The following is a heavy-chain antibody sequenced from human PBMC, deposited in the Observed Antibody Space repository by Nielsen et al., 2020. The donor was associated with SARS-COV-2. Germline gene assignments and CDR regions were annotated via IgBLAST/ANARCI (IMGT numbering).Heavy chain of an antibody. D-gene: IGHD3-3*01. J-gene: IGHJ2*01. Sequence: GGSLRLSCKASGYSFPNYWIAWVRQAPGQRLEWMGWINAGNGNTKYSQKFQGRVTITRDTSASTAYMELSSLRSEDTAVYYCARDSWSISDLWGRGTLVTVSS. CDR2: INAGNGNT. V-gene: IGHV1-3*01. CDR1: GYSFPNYW. CDR3: ARDSWSISDL.